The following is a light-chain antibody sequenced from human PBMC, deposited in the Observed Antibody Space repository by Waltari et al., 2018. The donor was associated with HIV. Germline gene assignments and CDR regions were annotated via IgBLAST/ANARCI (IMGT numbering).Light chain of an antibody. CDR3: QQRTAWPLT. CDR2: DAS. CDR1: QSLNSY. J-gene: IGKJ4*01. V-gene: IGKV3-11*01. Sequence: EIVLTQSPATLSLSPGERATLSCRASQSLNSYLAWYQQKPGQAPRLLIYDASNRAAGIPARFSGRGSGTDFTLTISSLEPEDFAVYYCQQRTAWPLTFGGGTKVEIK.